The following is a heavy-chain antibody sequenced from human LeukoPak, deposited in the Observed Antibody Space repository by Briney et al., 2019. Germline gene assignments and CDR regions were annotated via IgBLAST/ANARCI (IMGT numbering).Heavy chain of an antibody. CDR2: IDHSGST. CDR3: ATTGPTFYDSSGYTYAFDI. D-gene: IGHD3-22*01. Sequence: PSETLSLTCAVYGGSFSGYYWSWIRQPPGKGLQWIGEIDHSGSTNYNPSLKSRVTISVDTSKNQFSLKLSSVTAADTAVYYCATTGPTFYDSSGYTYAFDIWGQGTMVSVSS. CDR1: GGSFSGYY. V-gene: IGHV4-34*01. J-gene: IGHJ3*02.